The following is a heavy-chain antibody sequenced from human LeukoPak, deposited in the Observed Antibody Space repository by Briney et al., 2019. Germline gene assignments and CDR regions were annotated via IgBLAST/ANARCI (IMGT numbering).Heavy chain of an antibody. Sequence: TGGSLRLSCAASGFTFSSYDMHWVRQATGKGLEWVSAIGTAGDTYYPGSVKGRFTISREYAKNSLYLQMNSLRAGDTAVYYCARGPAGYCSGGSCYFDYWGQGTLVTVSS. J-gene: IGHJ4*02. CDR3: ARGPAGYCSGGSCYFDY. CDR1: GFTFSSYD. D-gene: IGHD2-15*01. V-gene: IGHV3-13*01. CDR2: IGTAGDT.